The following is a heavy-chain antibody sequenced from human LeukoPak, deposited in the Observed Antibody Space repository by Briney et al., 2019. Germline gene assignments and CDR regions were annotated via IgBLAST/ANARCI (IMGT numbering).Heavy chain of an antibody. D-gene: IGHD3/OR15-3a*01. Sequence: SETLSLTCSVSGDSISRFYWSWVRQPPGKGLEWIGYTGDTNYNPSLKSRVTISVDTSKNQFSLKLSSVTAADTAVYYCARAAQGLVINFLDYWGQGTLVTVSS. V-gene: IGHV4-59*01. CDR2: YTGDT. CDR3: ARAAQGLVINFLDY. J-gene: IGHJ4*02. CDR1: GDSISRFY.